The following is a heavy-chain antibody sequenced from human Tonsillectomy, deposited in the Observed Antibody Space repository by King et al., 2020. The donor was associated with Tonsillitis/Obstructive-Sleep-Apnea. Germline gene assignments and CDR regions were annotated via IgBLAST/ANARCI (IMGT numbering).Heavy chain of an antibody. CDR3: ATLFVPRCVGDCYSLPFDY. J-gene: IGHJ4*02. D-gene: IGHD2-21*02. CDR1: GGSISSSSYY. CDR2: IYYSGST. Sequence: QLQESGPGLVKPSETLSLTCTVSGGSISSSSYYWGWIRQPPGKGLEWIGSIYYSGSTYYNPSLKSRVTISVDTSKNQFSLKLSSVTAADTAVYYCATLFVPRCVGDCYSLPFDYWGQGTLVTVSS. V-gene: IGHV4-39*01.